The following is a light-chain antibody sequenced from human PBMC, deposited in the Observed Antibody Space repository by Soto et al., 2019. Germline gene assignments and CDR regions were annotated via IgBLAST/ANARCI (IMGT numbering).Light chain of an antibody. CDR1: QSVSSSY. CDR2: GAS. J-gene: IGKJ1*01. CDR3: QHYGSSPWT. Sequence: EDVLTQSPGTLSLSPGERATLSCRASQSVSSSYLAWYQQKPGQAPTLLIYGASSRATGIPDRFSGSGSGTDFTLTISRLEPEDFAVYYCQHYGSSPWTFGQGTKVEIK. V-gene: IGKV3-20*01.